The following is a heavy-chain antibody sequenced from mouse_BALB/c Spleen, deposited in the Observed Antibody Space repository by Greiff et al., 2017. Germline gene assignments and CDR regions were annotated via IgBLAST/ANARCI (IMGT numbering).Heavy chain of an antibody. CDR2: INPYNGDT. J-gene: IGHJ4*01. V-gene: IGHV1-20*02. CDR1: GYSFTGYF. D-gene: IGHD2-14*01. CDR3: ARDYRYDEYAMDD. Sequence: VPLQQSGPELVKPGASVKISCKASGYSFTGYFMNWVMQSHGKSLEWIGRINPYNGDTFYNQKFKGKATLTVDKSSSTAHMELRSLASEDSAVYYCARDYRYDEYAMDDWGQGTSVTVSS.